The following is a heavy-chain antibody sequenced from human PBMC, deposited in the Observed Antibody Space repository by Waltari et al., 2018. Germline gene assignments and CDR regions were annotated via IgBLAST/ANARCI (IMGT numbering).Heavy chain of an antibody. CDR3: AREEVDIAMAVFDY. J-gene: IGHJ4*02. Sequence: QVQLQQWGAGLLKPSETLSLTCAVYGGSFSGYYWSWIRQPPGKGLEWIGEINHSGSTNYNPSLKSRVTISVDTSKNQFSLKLSSVTAADTAVYYCAREEVDIAMAVFDYWGQGTLVTVSS. CDR2: INHSGST. V-gene: IGHV4-34*01. D-gene: IGHD5-18*01. CDR1: GGSFSGYY.